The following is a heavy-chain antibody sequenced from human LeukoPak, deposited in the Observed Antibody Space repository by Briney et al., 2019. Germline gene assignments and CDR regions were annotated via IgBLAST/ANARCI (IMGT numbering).Heavy chain of an antibody. CDR3: ARDVSIAAQSPPGRD. V-gene: IGHV1-69*04. CDR1: GGTFSSYA. Sequence: SVKVSCKASGGTFSSYAISWVRQAPGQGLEWMGRIIPIFGIANYAQKFQGRVTITADKSTSTAYMELSSLRSEDTAVYYCARDVSIAAQSPPGRDWGQGTLVTVSS. CDR2: IIPIFGIA. J-gene: IGHJ4*02. D-gene: IGHD6-6*01.